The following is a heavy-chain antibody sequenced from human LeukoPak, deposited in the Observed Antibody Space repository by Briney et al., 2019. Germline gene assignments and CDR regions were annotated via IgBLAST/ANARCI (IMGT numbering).Heavy chain of an antibody. V-gene: IGHV4-34*01. D-gene: IGHD2-15*01. CDR2: INHSGYT. CDR3: AASGGPINWFDP. CDR1: GGSFSGYY. Sequence: PSETLSLTCAVYGGSFSGYYWGWIRQPPGKGLQCIGEINHSGYTNYNPSLKSRVTISIDTSKNQFSLKLSSVTAADTAIYYCAASGGPINWFDPWGQGTLVTVSS. J-gene: IGHJ5*02.